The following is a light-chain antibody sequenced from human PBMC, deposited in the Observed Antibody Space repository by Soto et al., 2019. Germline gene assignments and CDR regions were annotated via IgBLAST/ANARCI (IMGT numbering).Light chain of an antibody. J-gene: IGLJ1*01. V-gene: IGLV2-23*01. CDR2: EGR. CDR3: CSFASSSTFYV. Sequence: QSALTQPASGSGSPGQSITISCTGTASDVGSSNIVSWYQQYPGKAPKLIIYEGRRRPSGVSGRFSGAKSGNTASLTISGLQAEDEADYYCCSFASSSTFYVFGTGTKLTVL. CDR1: ASDVGSSNI.